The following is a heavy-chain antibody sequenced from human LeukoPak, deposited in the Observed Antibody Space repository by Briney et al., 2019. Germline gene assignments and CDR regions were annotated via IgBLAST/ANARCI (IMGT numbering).Heavy chain of an antibody. V-gene: IGHV3-23*01. CDR2: ISGSGGST. CDR3: AKSGDSSSWYGVYGMDV. Sequence: GGSLRLSCAASGFTFSSFEMNWVRQAPGKGLEWVSAISGSGGSTYYADSVKGRFTISRDNSKNTLYLQMNSLRAEDTAVYYCAKSGDSSSWYGVYGMDVWGQGTTVTVSS. CDR1: GFTFSSFE. J-gene: IGHJ6*02. D-gene: IGHD6-13*01.